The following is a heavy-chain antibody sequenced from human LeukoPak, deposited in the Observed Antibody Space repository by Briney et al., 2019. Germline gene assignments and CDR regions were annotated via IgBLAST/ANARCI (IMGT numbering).Heavy chain of an antibody. V-gene: IGHV4-34*01. D-gene: IGHD2-15*01. Sequence: SETLSLTCAVYGGSFSGYYWSWIRQPPGKGLEWIGEINHSGSTNYNPSLKSRVTISVDTSKNQFSLKLSSVTAADTAVYYCASGYCSGGICYFPPRYWGQGTLVTVSS. CDR3: ASGYCSGGICYFPPRY. CDR1: GGSFSGYY. J-gene: IGHJ4*02. CDR2: INHSGST.